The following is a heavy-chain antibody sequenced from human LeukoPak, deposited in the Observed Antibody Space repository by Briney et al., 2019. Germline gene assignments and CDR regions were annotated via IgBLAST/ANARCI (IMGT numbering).Heavy chain of an antibody. CDR3: ARSSEAARVVVVAAPHELDY. Sequence: SVKVSCKASGGTFSSYAISWVRQAPGQGLEWTGGIIPIFGTANYAQKFQGRVTITADESTSTAYMELSSLRSEDTAVYYCARSSEAARVVVVAAPHELDYWGQGTLVTVSS. V-gene: IGHV1-69*13. J-gene: IGHJ4*02. D-gene: IGHD2-15*01. CDR2: IIPIFGTA. CDR1: GGTFSSYA.